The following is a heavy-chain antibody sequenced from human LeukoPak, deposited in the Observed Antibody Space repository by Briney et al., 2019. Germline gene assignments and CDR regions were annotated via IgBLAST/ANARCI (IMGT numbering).Heavy chain of an antibody. Sequence: PGGSLRLSSAASGFTFSDYYVSWIRQAPGEGLEWVSYISSSGSTKYYADSVKGRFTISRDNAKNSYLQMNSLRAEDTAVYYCARDGHAYGRGSPHYWGQATLVTVSS. CDR1: GFTFSDYY. CDR3: ARDGHAYGRGSPHY. J-gene: IGHJ4*02. CDR2: ISSSGSTK. V-gene: IGHV3-11*01. D-gene: IGHD3-10*01.